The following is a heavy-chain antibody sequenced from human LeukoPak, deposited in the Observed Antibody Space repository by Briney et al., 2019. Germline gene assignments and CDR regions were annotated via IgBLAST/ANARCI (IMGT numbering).Heavy chain of an antibody. CDR3: AKAMSTVMGGTDY. J-gene: IGHJ4*02. CDR2: ITSSGDST. CDR1: GFTFNNYP. Sequence: GGSLRLSCAASGFTFNNYPMSWVRQAPGKGLEWVSAITSSGDSTYYADSVRGRFTISRDNSKNTLYLQMNTLRAEDRAVYYCAKAMSTVMGGTDYWGQGTLVTVSS. D-gene: IGHD4-17*01. V-gene: IGHV3-23*01.